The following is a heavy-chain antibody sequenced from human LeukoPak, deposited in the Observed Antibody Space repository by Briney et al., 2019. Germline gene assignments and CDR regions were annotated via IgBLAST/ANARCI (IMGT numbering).Heavy chain of an antibody. CDR2: INDSGGT. D-gene: IGHD2-15*01. J-gene: IGHJ5*02. CDR1: GXSISGYY. V-gene: IGHV4-59*01. Sequence: SETLSLTCTVSGXSISGYYWSWIRQPPGKALQWIGYINDSGGTDYNPSLKSRVTISVDTSKNQFSLKLSSVTAADTAAYYYAREEVADCSGGSCYATDWFDPWGQGTLVTVSS. CDR3: AREEVADCSGGSCYATDWFDP.